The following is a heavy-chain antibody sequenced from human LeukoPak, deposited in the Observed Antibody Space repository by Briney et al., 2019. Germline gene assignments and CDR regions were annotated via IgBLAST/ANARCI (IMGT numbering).Heavy chain of an antibody. CDR1: GGSFSGYY. J-gene: IGHJ4*02. V-gene: IGHV4-34*01. Sequence: SETLSLTCAVYGGSFSGYYWSWIRQPPGKGLEWIGEINHSGSTNYNPSLKSRVTISVDMSKNQFSLKLSSVTAADTAVYYCARGLITYYYDSSGYFSPLDYWGQGTLVTVSS. CDR3: ARGLITYYYDSSGYFSPLDY. CDR2: INHSGST. D-gene: IGHD3-22*01.